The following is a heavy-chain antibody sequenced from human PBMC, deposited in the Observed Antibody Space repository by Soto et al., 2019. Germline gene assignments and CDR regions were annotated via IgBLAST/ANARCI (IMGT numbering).Heavy chain of an antibody. J-gene: IGHJ2*01. V-gene: IGHV3-53*02. CDR3: AIVRVIRDWYFYL. CDR1: GFTVSSNY. CDR2: IYSGGST. Sequence: EVQLVETGGGLIQPGGSLRLSCAASGFTVSSNYMSWVRQAPGKGLEWVSDIYSGGSTYYADSVKGRFTISRDNSKNTLYLQMNSLRAEDTAVYYCAIVRVIRDWYFYLWGRGTLVHVFS. D-gene: IGHD2-21*01.